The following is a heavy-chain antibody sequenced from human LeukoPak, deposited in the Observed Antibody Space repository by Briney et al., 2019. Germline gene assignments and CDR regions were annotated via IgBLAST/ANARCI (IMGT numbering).Heavy chain of an antibody. Sequence: EGSLRLSCAASGFTFNTFWMHWVRQVPGKGLVWVSRISPDGGTATYADSVKGRFTISRDNAKNTLYLQMNGLGAEDTAIYYCARGSSSSSGLTHGLDVWGQGTTVTVSS. D-gene: IGHD6-6*01. V-gene: IGHV3-74*01. J-gene: IGHJ6*02. CDR3: ARGSSSSSGLTHGLDV. CDR1: GFTFNTFW. CDR2: ISPDGGTA.